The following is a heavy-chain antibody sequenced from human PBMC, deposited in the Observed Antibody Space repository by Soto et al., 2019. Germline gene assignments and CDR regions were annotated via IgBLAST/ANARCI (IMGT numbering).Heavy chain of an antibody. J-gene: IGHJ6*03. Sequence: PSETLSLTCTVSGGSISSGDDFWTWIRQPPGKGLEWIGEINHSGSTNYNPSLKSRVTISVDTSKNQFSLKLSSVTAADTAVYYCARGRYYGSGRYYYYYYMDVWGKGTTVTVSS. D-gene: IGHD3-10*01. CDR1: GGSISSGDDF. CDR2: INHSGST. V-gene: IGHV4-39*07. CDR3: ARGRYYGSGRYYYYYYMDV.